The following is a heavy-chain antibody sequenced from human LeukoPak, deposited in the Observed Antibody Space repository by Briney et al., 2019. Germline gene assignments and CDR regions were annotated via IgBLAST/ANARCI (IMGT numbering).Heavy chain of an antibody. V-gene: IGHV3-11*01. CDR1: GFTFSDYC. J-gene: IGHJ4*02. CDR3: ARDAEPDYDFWSGYSAY. Sequence: GGSLRLSCAASGFTFSDYCMSWIRQAPGKGLEWVSYISSSGSTIYYADSVKGRFTISRDNAKNSLYLQMNSLRAEDTAVYYCARDAEPDYDFWSGYSAYWGQGTLVTVSS. CDR2: ISSSGSTI. D-gene: IGHD3-3*01.